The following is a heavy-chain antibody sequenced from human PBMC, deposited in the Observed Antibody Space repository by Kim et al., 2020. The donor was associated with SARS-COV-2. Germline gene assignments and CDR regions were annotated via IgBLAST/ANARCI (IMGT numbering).Heavy chain of an antibody. CDR2: IYYSGST. J-gene: IGHJ4*02. D-gene: IGHD3-22*01. V-gene: IGHV4-39*01. CDR1: GGSISSSSYY. CDR3: ARRPSYYDSSVFDY. Sequence: SETLSLTCTVSGGSISSSSYYWGWIRQPPGKGLEWIGSIYYSGSTYYNPSLKSRVTISVDTSKNQFSLKLSSVTAADTAVYYCARRPSYYDSSVFDYWGQGTLVTVSS.